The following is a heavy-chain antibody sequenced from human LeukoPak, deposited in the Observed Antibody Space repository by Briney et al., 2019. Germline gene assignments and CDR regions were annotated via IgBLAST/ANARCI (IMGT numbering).Heavy chain of an antibody. Sequence: SETLSLTCTVSGGSISSSSYYWGWIRQPPGKGLEWIGSIYYSGSTYYNPSLKSRVTISVDTSKNQFSLKLSSVTAADTAAYYCARQNGRALYCSSTSCYFDYWGQGTLVTVSS. D-gene: IGHD2-2*01. V-gene: IGHV4-39*01. CDR1: GGSISSSSYY. J-gene: IGHJ4*02. CDR3: ARQNGRALYCSSTSCYFDY. CDR2: IYYSGST.